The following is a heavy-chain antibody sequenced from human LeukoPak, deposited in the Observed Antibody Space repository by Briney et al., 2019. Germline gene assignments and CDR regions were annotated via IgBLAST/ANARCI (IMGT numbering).Heavy chain of an antibody. CDR1: GGSMSGYY. J-gene: IGHJ4*02. CDR3: ARGPLHYYGSGSYYY. V-gene: IGHV4-59*01. Sequence: SETLSLTCSVSGGSMSGYYWSWNRQPPGKGLEWIGSIHYNGGTDYNPSLKTRVTISLDTSRSQSSLKLGSVTAADTAVYYCARGPLHYYGSGSYYYWGQGTLVTVSS. CDR2: IHYNGGT. D-gene: IGHD3-10*01.